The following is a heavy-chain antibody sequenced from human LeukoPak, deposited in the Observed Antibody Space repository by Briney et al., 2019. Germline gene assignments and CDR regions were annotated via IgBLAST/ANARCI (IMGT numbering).Heavy chain of an antibody. CDR3: AKDDRIDN. J-gene: IGHJ4*02. CDR2: IRYDGSNT. CDR1: GFSFSTCA. Sequence: PGGSLRLSCAASGFSFSTCAISWVRQAPGKGLEWVAFIRYDGSNTYYADSVKGRFTISRDNSKHTLHLQMNSLRAEDTAMYYCAKDDRIDNWGQGTLVTVSS. V-gene: IGHV3-30*02.